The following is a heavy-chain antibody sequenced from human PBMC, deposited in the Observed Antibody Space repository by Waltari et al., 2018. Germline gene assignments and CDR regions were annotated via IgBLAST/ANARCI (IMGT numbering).Heavy chain of an antibody. CDR1: GYTFTSYG. V-gene: IGHV1-18*01. J-gene: IGHJ4*02. D-gene: IGHD3-3*01. CDR2: VSAYNGNT. CDR3: ARYQDSSYDCWSGYLAPDY. Sequence: QVQLVQSGAEVKKPGASVKVSCKASGYTFTSYGISWVRQAPGQGLEWMGWVSAYNGNTNYAQKRQGRVTMTTETSTSTAYMELRSLRSDDTAVYYCARYQDSSYDCWSGYLAPDYWGQGTLVTVSS.